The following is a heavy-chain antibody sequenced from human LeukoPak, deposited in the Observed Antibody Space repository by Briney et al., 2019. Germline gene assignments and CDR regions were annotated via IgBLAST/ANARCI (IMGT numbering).Heavy chain of an antibody. V-gene: IGHV3-11*01. J-gene: IGHJ4*02. D-gene: IGHD3-10*01. CDR2: ISSSGSTI. CDR1: GFTFSDYY. CDR3: ARENQLWFGELSPL. Sequence: GGSLRLSCAASGFTFSDYYMSWIRQAPGKGLEWVSYISSSGSTIYYADSVKGRFTISRDNAKNSLYLQMNSLRAEDTAVYYCARENQLWFGELSPLWGQGTLVTVSS.